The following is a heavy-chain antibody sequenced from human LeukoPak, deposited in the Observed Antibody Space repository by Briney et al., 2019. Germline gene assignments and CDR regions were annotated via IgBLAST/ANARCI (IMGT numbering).Heavy chain of an antibody. J-gene: IGHJ6*03. CDR2: IYHSGST. D-gene: IGHD5-12*01. CDR3: ARDQGGYDNYYYYYMDV. CDR1: GGSISSSNW. Sequence: SETLSLTCAVSGGSISSSNWWSWVRQPPGKGLEWIGEIYHSGSTNYNPSLKSRVTISVDTSKNQFSLKLSSVTAADTAVYYCARDQGGYDNYYYYYMDVWGKGTTVTVSS. V-gene: IGHV4-4*02.